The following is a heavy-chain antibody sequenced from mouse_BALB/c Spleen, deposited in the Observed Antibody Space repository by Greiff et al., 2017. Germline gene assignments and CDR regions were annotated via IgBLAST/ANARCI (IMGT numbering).Heavy chain of an antibody. V-gene: IGHV5-6-5*01. CDR1: GFTFSSYA. CDR2: ISSGGST. Sequence: EVQVVESGGGLVKPGGSLKLSCAASGFTFSSYAMSWVRQTPEKRLEWVASISSGGSTYYPDSVKGRFTISRDNARNILYLQMSSLRSEDTAMYYCARAGDYVYYYAMDYWGQGTSVTVSS. J-gene: IGHJ4*01. D-gene: IGHD2-4*01. CDR3: ARAGDYVYYYAMDY.